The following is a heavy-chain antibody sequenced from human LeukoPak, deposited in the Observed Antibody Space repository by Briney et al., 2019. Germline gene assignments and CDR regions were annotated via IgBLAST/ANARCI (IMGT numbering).Heavy chain of an antibody. CDR1: GFTFSIYA. D-gene: IGHD3-3*02. J-gene: IGHJ4*02. CDR3: RGRLAGRGAY. Sequence: GALRLSSAAPGFTFSIYAMSWVPPAPQEGLGWVSAISGSGGSTYYADSVKRRFIISRDNSNKTLYLQMSSLRAEATAVYYCRGRLAGRGAYWGQGTLVTVSS. CDR2: ISGSGGST. V-gene: IGHV3-23*01.